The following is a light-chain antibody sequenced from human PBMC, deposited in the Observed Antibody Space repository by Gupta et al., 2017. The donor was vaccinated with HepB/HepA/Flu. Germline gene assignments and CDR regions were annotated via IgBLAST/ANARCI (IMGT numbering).Light chain of an antibody. J-gene: IGLJ2*01. CDR3: QVWDSNSDHVI. Sequence: SYVLTQSPSLSVAPGKTARITCEGNKIGSKNVHWYQQRPGQAPVLVIFYDSDRPSGVAERFSGSNSGNTATLTISSVEAGDEADYYCQVWDSNSDHVIFGGGTKVTVL. CDR2: YDS. CDR1: KIGSKN. V-gene: IGLV3-21*04.